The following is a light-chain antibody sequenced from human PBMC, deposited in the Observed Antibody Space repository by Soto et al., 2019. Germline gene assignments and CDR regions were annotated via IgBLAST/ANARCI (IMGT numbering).Light chain of an antibody. CDR1: QNIFTY. V-gene: IGKV1-39*01. CDR2: AAS. J-gene: IGKJ2*01. CDR3: QRNYSSPT. Sequence: DIQMTQSPSSLSASVGDRVTITCRASQNIFTYLNWYQQRPGKAPNLLIYAASNLQSGVPSRFSSGGSGTYFPLTISRLQPEDFATYYCQRNYSSPTFGQGTKLELK.